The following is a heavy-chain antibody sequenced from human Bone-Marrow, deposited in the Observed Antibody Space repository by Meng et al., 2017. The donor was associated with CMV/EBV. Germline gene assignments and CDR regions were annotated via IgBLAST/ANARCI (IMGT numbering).Heavy chain of an antibody. Sequence: GGSLRLSCAASGFTFSSYGMHWVRQAPGKGLERVAFIRYDGSNKYYADSVKGRFTISRDNSKNTLYLQMNSLRAEDTAIYYCARDLQYCIYTTCYGMGYWGQGTLVTVSS. D-gene: IGHD2-15*01. CDR3: ARDLQYCIYTTCYGMGY. V-gene: IGHV3-30*02. CDR1: GFTFSSYG. CDR2: IRYDGSNK. J-gene: IGHJ4*02.